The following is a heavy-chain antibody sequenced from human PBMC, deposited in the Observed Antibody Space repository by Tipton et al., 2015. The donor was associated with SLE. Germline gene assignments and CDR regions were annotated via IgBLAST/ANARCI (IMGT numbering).Heavy chain of an antibody. CDR1: GGSFSGYY. Sequence: TLSLTCSVYGGSFSGYYWSWIRQPPGKGLEWIGEINHSGSTNYNPSLKSRVTISVDTSKNQFSLKLSSVTAADTAVYYCARAADYDIPYYFDYWGHGTLVTVSS. CDR2: INHSGST. CDR3: ARAADYDIPYYFDY. D-gene: IGHD3-9*01. V-gene: IGHV4-34*01. J-gene: IGHJ4*01.